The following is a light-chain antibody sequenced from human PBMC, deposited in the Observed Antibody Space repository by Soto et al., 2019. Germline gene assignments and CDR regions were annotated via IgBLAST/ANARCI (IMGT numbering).Light chain of an antibody. CDR2: ASS. CDR1: QSVSSSY. J-gene: IGKJ1*01. Sequence: EIVLTQSPGTLSLSPGERATLSCRASQSVSSSYLAWYQQKPGQAPRLFIYASSIRATGIPDRFSGSGSGTDFTLTNSRLEPEDFGVYYCQQYCLSPRKFGRGTKVEIK. V-gene: IGKV3-20*01. CDR3: QQYCLSPRK.